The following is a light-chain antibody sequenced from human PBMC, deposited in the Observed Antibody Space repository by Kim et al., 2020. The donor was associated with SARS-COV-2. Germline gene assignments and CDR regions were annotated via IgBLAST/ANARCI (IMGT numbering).Light chain of an antibody. J-gene: IGLJ1*01. CDR3: CSYAGTTTV. Sequence: QSALTQPASVSGSPGQSITISCTGTSSDIGLYNVVSWYQQHPGKAPKLMIYEVSKRPSGVSNRFSGSKSGNTASLTISGLQAEDEADYYCCSYAGTTTVFGTGTKVTVL. CDR1: SSDIGLYNV. CDR2: EVS. V-gene: IGLV2-23*02.